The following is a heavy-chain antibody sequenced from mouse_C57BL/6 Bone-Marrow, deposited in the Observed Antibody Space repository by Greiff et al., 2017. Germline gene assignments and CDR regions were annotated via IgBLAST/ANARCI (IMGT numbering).Heavy chain of an antibody. D-gene: IGHD2-4*01. CDR3: VRLEEYYDYDGAMDY. CDR2: IRSKSNNYAT. J-gene: IGHJ4*01. V-gene: IGHV10-1*01. Sequence: EVKLVESGGGLVQPKGSLKLSCAASGFSFNTYAMNWVRQAPGKGLEWVARIRSKSNNYATYYADSVKDRFTISRDDSESMLYLQMNNLKTEDTAMYYCVRLEEYYDYDGAMDYWGQGTSVTVSS. CDR1: GFSFNTYA.